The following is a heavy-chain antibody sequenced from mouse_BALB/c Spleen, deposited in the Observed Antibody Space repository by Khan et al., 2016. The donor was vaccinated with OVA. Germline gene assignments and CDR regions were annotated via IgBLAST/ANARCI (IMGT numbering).Heavy chain of an antibody. J-gene: IGHJ2*01. CDR1: GYTFTDYS. V-gene: IGHV9-2-1*01. CDR3: ARDRYDYFDY. D-gene: IGHD2-14*01. Sequence: QIQLVQSGPELRKPGETVKISCKASGYTFTDYSMHWVKQAPGKGLKWMGWINTETGEPTYADDFKGRFAFSLETSASTAYLQINNLKNEGTATYFCARDRYDYFDYWAKAPLSQSPQ. CDR2: INTETGEP.